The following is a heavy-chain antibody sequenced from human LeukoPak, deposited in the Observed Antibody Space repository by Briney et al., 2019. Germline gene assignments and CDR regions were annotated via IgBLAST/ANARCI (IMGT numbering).Heavy chain of an antibody. D-gene: IGHD6-6*01. CDR1: GGSISSGDYY. Sequence: SETLSLTCTVSGGSISSGDYYWRWIRQPPGKGLEWIGYIYYSGSTYYNPSLKSRVTISVDTSKNQFSLKLSSVTAADPAVYYCARDARIAARDYYYYYYMDVWGKGTTVTVSS. V-gene: IGHV4-30-4*08. CDR2: IYYSGST. J-gene: IGHJ6*03. CDR3: ARDARIAARDYYYYYYMDV.